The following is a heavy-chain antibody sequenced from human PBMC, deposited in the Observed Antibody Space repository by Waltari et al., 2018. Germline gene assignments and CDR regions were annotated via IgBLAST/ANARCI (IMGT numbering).Heavy chain of an antibody. CDR3: ATEMVVGAQWKGAFDI. CDR1: GYTLTELS. Sequence: QVQLVQSGAEVKKPGASVKVSCTVSGYTLTELSMHWVRQDPGKGLEWMGGFDPEDGETIYAQKFQGRVTMTEDTSTDTAYMELSSLRSEDTAVYYCATEMVVGAQWKGAFDIRGQGTMVTVSS. J-gene: IGHJ3*02. V-gene: IGHV1-24*01. CDR2: FDPEDGET. D-gene: IGHD1-26*01.